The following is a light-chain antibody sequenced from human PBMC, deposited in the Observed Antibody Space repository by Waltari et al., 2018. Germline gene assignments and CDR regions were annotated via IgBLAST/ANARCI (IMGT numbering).Light chain of an antibody. CDR2: ASS. V-gene: IGKV1-39*01. Sequence: DIQMTPSPSSLSASVGDRVTITCRASQSISSFLNWYQQKPGKAPNLLMYASSNLQSWVPLRFSCSGSGTDLTRSISLLPPEDFATFYCQQGYSPPPITFGPGTKVDVK. J-gene: IGKJ3*01. CDR1: QSISSF. CDR3: QQGYSPPPIT.